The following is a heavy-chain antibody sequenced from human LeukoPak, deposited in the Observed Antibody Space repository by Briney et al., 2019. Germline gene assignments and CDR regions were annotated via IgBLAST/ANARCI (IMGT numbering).Heavy chain of an antibody. CDR2: IFPGDSDT. D-gene: IGHD4-23*01. J-gene: IGHJ4*02. CDR3: ARHTTVGGSLRFDY. CDR1: GYVFSSYW. Sequence: GESLKISCKGSGYVFSSYWIGWVRQMPGKGLEYMGIIFPGDSDTRYSQSFQGQVTISADKSITTAYLQWSSLKASDTAMYYCARHTTVGGSLRFDYWGQGTLVTVSS. V-gene: IGHV5-51*01.